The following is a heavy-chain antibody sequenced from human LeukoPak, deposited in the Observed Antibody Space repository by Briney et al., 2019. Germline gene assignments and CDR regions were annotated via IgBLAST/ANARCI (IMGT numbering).Heavy chain of an antibody. J-gene: IGHJ1*01. CDR1: GATLNGRV. CDR3: AREWYDYGGDSEGY. Sequence: PGGSLRLSCVGSGATLNGRVLTGVRQAPGRGLEWVASIKEDGRQTHYVDSVKGRFIISRDNSKKSLYLQMNSLRIEDTAVYYCAREWYDYGGDSEGYWGQGSLATVSS. CDR2: IKEDGRQT. D-gene: IGHD4-23*01. V-gene: IGHV3-7*01.